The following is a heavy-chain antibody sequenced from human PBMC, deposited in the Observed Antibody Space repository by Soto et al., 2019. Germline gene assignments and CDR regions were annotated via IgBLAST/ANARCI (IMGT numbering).Heavy chain of an antibody. CDR3: ARDGGNNNWSSLNY. CDR1: GDSVSSIIAT. D-gene: IGHD1-20*01. CDR2: TYYRSKWYS. J-gene: IGHJ4*02. Sequence: LTCDISGDSVSSIIATWHWIRQSPARGLVWLGRTYYRSKWYSEYAVSVKSRVTIDSDISKNQFSLHLNSVSPEDTAIYYCARDGGNNNWSSLNYWGQGSLVTVSS. V-gene: IGHV6-1*01.